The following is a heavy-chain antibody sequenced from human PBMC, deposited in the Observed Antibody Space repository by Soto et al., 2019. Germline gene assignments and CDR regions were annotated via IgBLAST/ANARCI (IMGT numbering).Heavy chain of an antibody. D-gene: IGHD1-26*01. J-gene: IGHJ4*02. Sequence: CAVYGGSFSGYYWSWIRQPPGKGLEWIGEINHSGSTNYNPSLKSRVTISVDTSKNQFSLKLSSVTAADTAVYYCARILIVGATVVWYFDYWGQGTLVTVSS. CDR1: GGSFSGYY. CDR3: ARILIVGATVVWYFDY. V-gene: IGHV4-34*01. CDR2: INHSGST.